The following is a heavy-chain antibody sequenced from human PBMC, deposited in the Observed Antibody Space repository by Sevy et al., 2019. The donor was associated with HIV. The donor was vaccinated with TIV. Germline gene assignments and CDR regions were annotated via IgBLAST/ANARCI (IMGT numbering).Heavy chain of an antibody. CDR1: GYTFTSYY. CDR2: INPSGGST. V-gene: IGHV1-46*01. Sequence: ASVKVSCKASGYTFTSYYMHWVRQAPGQGLEWMGIINPSGGSTSYAQKFQGRVTMTRDTSTSTVYMELSSLRSEDTAVYYCARANTMVRGVRGYYHYGMDVWGQGTTVTVSS. D-gene: IGHD3-10*01. J-gene: IGHJ6*02. CDR3: ARANTMVRGVRGYYHYGMDV.